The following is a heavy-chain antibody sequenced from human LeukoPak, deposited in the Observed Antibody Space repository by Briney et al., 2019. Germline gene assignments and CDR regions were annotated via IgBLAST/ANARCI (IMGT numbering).Heavy chain of an antibody. J-gene: IGHJ4*02. D-gene: IGHD6-6*01. Sequence: SETLSLTCTVSGGSISSYYWSWIRQPPGKGLEWIGYIYYSGSTNYNPSLKGRVTISVDTSKNQFSLKLSSVTAADTAVYYCARDEGSSTPFDYWGQGTLVTVSS. V-gene: IGHV4-59*12. CDR2: IYYSGST. CDR3: ARDEGSSTPFDY. CDR1: GGSISSYY.